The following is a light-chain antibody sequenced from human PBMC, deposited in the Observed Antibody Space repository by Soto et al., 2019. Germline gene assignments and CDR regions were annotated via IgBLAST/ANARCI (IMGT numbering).Light chain of an antibody. CDR1: QSVSSN. CDR2: ETS. J-gene: IGKJ5*01. V-gene: IGKV3-15*01. CDR3: KQYNNWPPFT. Sequence: ELVTTQSPATLSVSPGAIANHSWRSSQSVSSNLAWYQQKPGQAPRLLILETSTRATGIPARFSGSGSGTEFTLTISNVQSEDFAVYYCKQYNNWPPFTCGQGKRREIK.